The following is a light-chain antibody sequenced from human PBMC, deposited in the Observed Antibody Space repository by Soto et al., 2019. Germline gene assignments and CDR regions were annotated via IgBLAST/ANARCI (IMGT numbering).Light chain of an antibody. CDR2: LEGSGRY. Sequence: QPVLTQSSSASASLGSSVKLTCTLSSGHITYSIAWHQQQPGTAHGYLMKLEGSGRYNRSSGVPDRFSGSSSGAARYLTISNLQYDDEAYYCCESYDSNTRVFGGGTKLTVL. J-gene: IGLJ3*02. CDR3: ESYDSNTRV. CDR1: SGHITYS. V-gene: IGLV4-60*02.